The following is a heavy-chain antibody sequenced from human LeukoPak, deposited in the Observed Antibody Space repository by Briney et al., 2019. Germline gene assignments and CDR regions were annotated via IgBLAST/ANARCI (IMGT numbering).Heavy chain of an antibody. CDR2: IKQDGSEK. V-gene: IGHV3-7*03. D-gene: IGHD2-2*01. Sequence: GGSLRLSCAASGFTFSSYWMSWVRQAPGKGREWVANIKQDGSEKYYVDSVKGRFTISRDNAKNSLYLQMNSLRAEDTAVYYCARSIVVVPAATIHYYYYMDVWGKGTTVTVSS. CDR3: ARSIVVVPAATIHYYYYMDV. CDR1: GFTFSSYW. J-gene: IGHJ6*03.